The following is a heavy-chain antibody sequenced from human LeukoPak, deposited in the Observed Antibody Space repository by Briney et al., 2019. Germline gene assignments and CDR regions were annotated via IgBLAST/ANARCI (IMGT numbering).Heavy chain of an antibody. CDR2: MVVGSDNT. CDR3: AAGPLYDILTGYFDAFDI. D-gene: IGHD3-9*01. V-gene: IGHV1-58*01. CDR1: GFNFAKSV. J-gene: IGHJ3*02. Sequence: ASERVSCKASGFNFAKSVVQWVRQGSGQRLEWIGWMVVGSDNTNYAQKFQERVTITRDMSTSTAYIELSSLRSEDTAVYFCAAGPLYDILTGYFDAFDIWGQGTMVTVSS.